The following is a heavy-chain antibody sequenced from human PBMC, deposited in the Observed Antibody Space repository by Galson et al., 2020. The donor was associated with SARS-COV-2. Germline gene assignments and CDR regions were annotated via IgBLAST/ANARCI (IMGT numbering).Heavy chain of an antibody. J-gene: IGHJ6*02. CDR1: GYTLTELS. CDR2: FDTEDGET. Sequence: ASVKVSCKVSGYTLTELSMHWVRQAPGKGLEWMGGFDTEDGETIYAQKFQGRVTMTEDTSTDTAYMDLGSLRSEDTAVYYCATCCPLGPGQDYFYGMDVWGQVTTVTVSS. V-gene: IGHV1-24*01. D-gene: IGHD1-26*01. CDR3: ATCCPLGPGQDYFYGMDV.